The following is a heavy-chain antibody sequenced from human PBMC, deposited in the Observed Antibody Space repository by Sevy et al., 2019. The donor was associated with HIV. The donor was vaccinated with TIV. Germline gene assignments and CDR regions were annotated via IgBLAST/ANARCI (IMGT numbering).Heavy chain of an antibody. V-gene: IGHV3-48*03. CDR2: ISTSGSII. CDR1: GFTFSSYE. Sequence: GGSLRLSCVASGFTFSSYEMNWVRQAPGKGLEWVSHISTSGSIIHYEDSVKGRFTISRDNAKYSLYLQMNSLRAEDTAVYYCAREDGSRQYFQYWGQGTLVTVSS. D-gene: IGHD6-13*01. J-gene: IGHJ1*01. CDR3: AREDGSRQYFQY.